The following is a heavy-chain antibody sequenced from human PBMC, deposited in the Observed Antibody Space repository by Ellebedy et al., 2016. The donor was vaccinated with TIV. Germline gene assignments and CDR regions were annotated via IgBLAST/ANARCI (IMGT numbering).Heavy chain of an antibody. CDR1: GYTFTAYF. V-gene: IGHV1-2*05. J-gene: IGHJ3*02. D-gene: IGHD1-7*01. Sequence: AASVKVSCKASGYTFTAYFIHWVRQAPGRGLEWMGRINPDSGGTNYAQKFQGRVTMTRDTSISTAYMELSRLTSDDTVVYYCARGITGTWGAFDIWGQGTIVTVSS. CDR2: INPDSGGT. CDR3: ARGITGTWGAFDI.